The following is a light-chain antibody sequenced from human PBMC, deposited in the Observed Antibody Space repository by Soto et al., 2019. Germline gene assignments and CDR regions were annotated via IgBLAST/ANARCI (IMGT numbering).Light chain of an antibody. CDR2: EVS. J-gene: IGLJ2*01. V-gene: IGLV2-23*02. CDR3: CSCAGSGTVV. CDR1: SSDVGSYNL. Sequence: QSALTQPASVSGSPGQSITISCTGTSSDVGSYNLVSWYQQHPGKAPKLMIYEVSKRPSGVSDRFSGSKSGNTASLTVSGLQAEDEADYFCCSCAGSGTVVFGGGTKVTVL.